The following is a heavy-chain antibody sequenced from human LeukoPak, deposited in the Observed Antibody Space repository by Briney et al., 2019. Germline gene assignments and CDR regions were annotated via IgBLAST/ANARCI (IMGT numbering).Heavy chain of an antibody. D-gene: IGHD3-22*01. J-gene: IGHJ4*02. CDR1: GFTVSSNY. Sequence: PGGSLRLSCAASGFTVSSNYMSWVRQAPGKGLEWVSVIYSGGSTYYADSVKGRFTTSRDNSKNTLYLQMNSLRAEDTAVYYCARGDSSGYYPFDYWGQGTLVTVSS. CDR2: IYSGGST. CDR3: ARGDSSGYYPFDY. V-gene: IGHV3-53*01.